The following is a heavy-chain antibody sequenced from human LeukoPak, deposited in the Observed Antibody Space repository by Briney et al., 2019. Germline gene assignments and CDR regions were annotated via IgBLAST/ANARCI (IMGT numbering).Heavy chain of an antibody. CDR2: IYTSGNT. D-gene: IGHD6-13*01. CDR1: GGSISSYY. Sequence: SETLSLTCTVSGGSISSYYWSWIRQPAGKGLEWIGRIYTSGNTNYNPSLKSRVTMSVDTSKSQFSLKLSSVTAADTAVYYCARERGQLRGDAFDIWGQGTKVTVSS. CDR3: ARERGQLRGDAFDI. J-gene: IGHJ3*02. V-gene: IGHV4-4*07.